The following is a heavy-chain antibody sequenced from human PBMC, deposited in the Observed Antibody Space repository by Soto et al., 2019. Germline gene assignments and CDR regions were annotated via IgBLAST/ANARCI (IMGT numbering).Heavy chain of an antibody. CDR3: AREGGTSYWFGESTLYYYYYGMDV. V-gene: IGHV3-48*02. CDR2: ISSSSSTI. Sequence: GGSLRLSCAASGFTFSSYSMNWVRQAPGKGLEWVSYISSSSSTIYYADSVKGRFTISRDNAKNSLYLQMNSLRDEDTAVYYCAREGGTSYWFGESTLYYYYYGMDVWGQGTTVTVSS. D-gene: IGHD3-10*01. CDR1: GFTFSSYS. J-gene: IGHJ6*02.